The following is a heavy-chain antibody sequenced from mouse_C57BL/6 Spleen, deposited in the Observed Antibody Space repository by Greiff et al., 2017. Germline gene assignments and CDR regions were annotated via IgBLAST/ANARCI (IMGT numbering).Heavy chain of an antibody. CDR2: IDPNSGGT. CDR3: ARGQLRLHYYAMDY. V-gene: IGHV1-72*01. Sequence: QVQLKESGAELVKPGASVKLSCKASGYTFTSYWMHWVKQRPGRGLEWIGRIDPNSGGTKYNEKFKSKATLTVDKPSSTAYMQLSSLTSEDSAVYYCARGQLRLHYYAMDYWGQGTSVTVSS. D-gene: IGHD3-2*02. CDR1: GYTFTSYW. J-gene: IGHJ4*01.